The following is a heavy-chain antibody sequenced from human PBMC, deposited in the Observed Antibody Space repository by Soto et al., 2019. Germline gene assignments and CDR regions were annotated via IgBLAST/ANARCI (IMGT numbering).Heavy chain of an antibody. CDR3: ARDGIQLWPRYYFDF. CDR1: GFSFTNYS. V-gene: IGHV1-46*01. Sequence: HVQLVQSEAEVKKPGASVQISCKASGFSFTNYSMHWVRQVPGQGPEWMGKINPTSGSTSYAQKFKDKVIMTRDMSTSTLYIQLSSLTSEDTAVYYCARDGIQLWPRYYFDFWGQGTLVIVSS. J-gene: IGHJ4*02. CDR2: INPTSGST. D-gene: IGHD5-18*01.